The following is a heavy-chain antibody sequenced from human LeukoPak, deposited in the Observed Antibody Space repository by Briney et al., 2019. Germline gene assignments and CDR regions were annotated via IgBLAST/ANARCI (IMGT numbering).Heavy chain of an antibody. J-gene: IGHJ5*02. CDR1: GFTFSSYG. V-gene: IGHV3-30*18. CDR2: ISYDGSNK. CDR3: AKEEMTTVTTGFDP. Sequence: GGSLRLSCAASGFTFSSYGMHWVRQAPGKGLEWVAVISYDGSNKYYADSVKGRFTISRDNSKNTLYLQMNSLRAEDTAVYYCAKEEMTTVTTGFDPWGQGTLVTVSS. D-gene: IGHD4-17*01.